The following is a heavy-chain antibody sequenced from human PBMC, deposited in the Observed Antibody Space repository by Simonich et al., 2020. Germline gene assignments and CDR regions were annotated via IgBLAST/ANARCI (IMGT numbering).Heavy chain of an antibody. D-gene: IGHD6-13*01. CDR1: GFTFSSYS. J-gene: IGHJ4*02. Sequence: EVQLVESGGGLVKPGGSLRLSCAASGFTFSSYSMNWVRQAPGKGLEGVTSISNRSSYIYYADSVKGRVTISRDNAKNSLYLQMNSLRAEDTAVYYCARDAAGDYWGQGTLVTVSS. CDR3: ARDAAGDY. CDR2: ISNRSSYI. V-gene: IGHV3-21*01.